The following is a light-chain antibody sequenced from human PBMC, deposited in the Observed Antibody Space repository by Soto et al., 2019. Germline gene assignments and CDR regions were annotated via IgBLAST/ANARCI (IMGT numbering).Light chain of an antibody. V-gene: IGKV1-12*01. CDR2: TAS. Sequence: DIQMTQSPSSVSASVGDRVTITCRASQGISSWLAWYQQKPGKAPELLIYTASSLQGGGPSRFIGSVSAADFTLTISSLQPEDFATYYCQQANSFPWTFGQGTKVEIK. CDR3: QQANSFPWT. J-gene: IGKJ1*01. CDR1: QGISSW.